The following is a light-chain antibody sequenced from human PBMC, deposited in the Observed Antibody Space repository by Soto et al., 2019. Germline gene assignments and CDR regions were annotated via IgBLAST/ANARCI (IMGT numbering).Light chain of an antibody. CDR1: SSNIGGNS. J-gene: IGLJ1*01. CDR2: DDD. CDR3: GSWDSSLSAYV. V-gene: IGLV1-51*01. Sequence: QSVMTQPPSVSAAPGQKVTISCSGSSSNIGGNSVSWYQQLPGTAPKLLIYDDDKRPSGIPDRFSGSKSGTSATLDITGFQTGDEADYYCGSWDSSLSAYVFATGTKLTVL.